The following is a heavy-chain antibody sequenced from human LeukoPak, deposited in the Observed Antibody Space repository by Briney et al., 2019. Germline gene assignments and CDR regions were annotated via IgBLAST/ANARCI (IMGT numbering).Heavy chain of an antibody. CDR1: GYTFTSYY. CDR2: INPSGGST. D-gene: IGHD3-22*01. Sequence: GASVKVSCKASGYTFTSYYMHWVRQAPGQGLEWMGIINPSGGSTSYAQKFQGRVTMTRDTSTSSVDMELSRLRGEDSGVYYCARVGGYYDSSGYWLDYWGQGTLVTVSS. V-gene: IGHV1-46*03. CDR3: ARVGGYYDSSGYWLDY. J-gene: IGHJ4*02.